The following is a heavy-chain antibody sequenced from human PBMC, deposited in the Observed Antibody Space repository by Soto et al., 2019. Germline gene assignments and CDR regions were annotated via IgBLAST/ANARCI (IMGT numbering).Heavy chain of an antibody. J-gene: IGHJ4*02. CDR1: GFTFSSYD. V-gene: IGHV3-64*01. CDR3: VRRVSGNYDY. CDR2: ISSKGGTT. Sequence: EVQLAESGGGMVQPGGSLRLSCVASGFTFSSYDMHWVRQAPGKGLEYVSSISSKGGTTYYGNSVKGRFNISRDNSKNTLYLQMGSRRAAGMAVYYCVRRVSGNYDYWGQGTLVTVSS. D-gene: IGHD1-7*01.